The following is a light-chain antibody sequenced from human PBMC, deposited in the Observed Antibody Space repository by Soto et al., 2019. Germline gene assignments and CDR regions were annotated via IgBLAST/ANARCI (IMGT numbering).Light chain of an antibody. Sequence: QSVLTQPPSASGAPGQRVTISCSGSSSNIGRNNVFWYQHLPGTAPKLLIYMDNQRPSGVPDRFSGFKSGTSASLAISGLRSEDESDYFCAAWDDSLIGVIFGGGTQLTVL. CDR2: MDN. CDR3: AAWDDSLIGVI. V-gene: IGLV1-47*01. J-gene: IGLJ2*01. CDR1: SSNIGRNN.